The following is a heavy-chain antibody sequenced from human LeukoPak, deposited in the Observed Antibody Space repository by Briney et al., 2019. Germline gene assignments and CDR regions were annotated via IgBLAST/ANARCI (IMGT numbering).Heavy chain of an antibody. CDR2: LHSDGNK. CDR3: AGRGKEAAAFDH. CDR1: GFTVSTNY. Sequence: PGESLRLSCAASGFTVSTNYMSWVRLAPGKGLEWVSLLHSDGNKYYAESVKGRFTISTDNSKNTLYLQMNSLRGEDTDVYYWAGRGKEAAAFDHWGQGTLVTVSS. D-gene: IGHD6-13*01. V-gene: IGHV3-66*01. J-gene: IGHJ4*02.